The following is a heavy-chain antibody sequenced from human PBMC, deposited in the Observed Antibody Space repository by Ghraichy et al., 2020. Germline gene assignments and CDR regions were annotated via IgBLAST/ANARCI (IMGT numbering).Heavy chain of an antibody. V-gene: IGHV3-23*01. Sequence: SCAASGFTFSSYAMSWVRQAPGKGLEWVSAISGSGGSTYYADSVKGRFTISRDNSKNTLYLQMNSLRAEDTAVYYCAKATDIVVVPAGYYYGMDVWGQGTTVTVSS. J-gene: IGHJ6*02. D-gene: IGHD2-2*01. CDR1: GFTFSSYA. CDR3: AKATDIVVVPAGYYYGMDV. CDR2: ISGSGGST.